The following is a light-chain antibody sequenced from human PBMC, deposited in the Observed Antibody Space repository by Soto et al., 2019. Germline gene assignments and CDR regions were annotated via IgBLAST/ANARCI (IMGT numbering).Light chain of an antibody. Sequence: DIQMTQSPSSLSASVGDRVTITCRASQGINRWLAWYQQKPEKAPKSLIYDASSLQSGVPSRFSGSGFGTDFTLTISSLQPEDFATYDCQQYNSYPPTFGGGTKVEIK. CDR3: QQYNSYPPT. CDR2: DAS. J-gene: IGKJ4*01. V-gene: IGKV1D-16*01. CDR1: QGINRW.